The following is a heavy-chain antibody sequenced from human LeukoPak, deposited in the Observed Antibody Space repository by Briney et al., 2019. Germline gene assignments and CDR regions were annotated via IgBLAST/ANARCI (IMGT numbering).Heavy chain of an antibody. CDR3: ARDDLIVGGNNWFDP. D-gene: IGHD3-22*01. CDR2: ISSSDFT. V-gene: IGHV4-4*07. CDR1: GGSIKNFF. J-gene: IGHJ5*02. Sequence: DPSETLSLTCSVAGGSIKNFFWTGTRQSAGKGLKWIGGISSSDFTNYNPSLKSRVTLSIDTSKNQFSLRLNSVTAADTAVYYCARDDLIVGGNNWFDPWGQGILVTVSS.